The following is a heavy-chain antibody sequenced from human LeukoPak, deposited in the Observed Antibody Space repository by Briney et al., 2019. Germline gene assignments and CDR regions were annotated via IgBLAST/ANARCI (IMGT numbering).Heavy chain of an antibody. Sequence: GGSLRLSCAASGFTFRNYVMSWVRQSPGKGLEWVSLISDGGGRTHYADSVKGRFTISRDNSKNTLYLQMNSLRAEDTAVYYCAQRGQSGWHFDYWGQGTLVTVSS. CDR2: ISDGGGRT. CDR3: AQRGQSGWHFDY. V-gene: IGHV3-23*01. CDR1: GFTFRNYV. D-gene: IGHD6-19*01. J-gene: IGHJ4*02.